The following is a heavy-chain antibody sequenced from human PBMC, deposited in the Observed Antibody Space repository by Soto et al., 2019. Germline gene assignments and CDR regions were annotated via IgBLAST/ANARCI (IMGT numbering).Heavy chain of an antibody. J-gene: IGHJ4*02. Sequence: SSETPSLTRPVSGGSLSSYYWSWIRQPPGKGLEWIGYIYYSGSTNYNPSLKSRVTISVDTSKNQFSLKLSSVTAADTAVYYCARHHDSWGQGTLVTVSS. CDR3: ARHHDS. V-gene: IGHV4-59*08. CDR1: GGSLSSYY. CDR2: IYYSGST.